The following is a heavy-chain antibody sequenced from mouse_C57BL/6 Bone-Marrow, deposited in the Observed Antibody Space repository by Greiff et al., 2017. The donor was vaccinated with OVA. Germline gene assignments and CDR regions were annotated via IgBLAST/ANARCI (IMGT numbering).Heavy chain of an antibody. Sequence: EVKLVESGPELVKPGASVKIPCKASGYTFTDYNMDWVKQSHGKSLEWIGDINPNNGGTIYNQKFKGKATLTVDKSSSTAYMELRSLTSEDTAVYYCARCFGSPYAMDYWGQGTSVTVSS. V-gene: IGHV1-18*01. CDR1: GYTFTDYN. D-gene: IGHD1-1*01. CDR2: INPNNGGT. CDR3: ARCFGSPYAMDY. J-gene: IGHJ4*01.